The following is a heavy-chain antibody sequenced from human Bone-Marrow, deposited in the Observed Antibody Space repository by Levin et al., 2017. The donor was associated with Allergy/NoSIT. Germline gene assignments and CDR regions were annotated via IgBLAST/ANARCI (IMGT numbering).Heavy chain of an antibody. D-gene: IGHD2/OR15-2a*01. Sequence: GGSLRLSCTVSGFTFSLYSMNWVRQAPGKGLEWVSSISSSGTDMYNADSVKGRFTISRDNAKNSLNLQMSSLRAEDTAVYYCARGIIGDVRVAHKEAFDVWGQGTMVTVSS. CDR3: ARGIIGDVRVAHKEAFDV. J-gene: IGHJ3*01. CDR2: ISSSGTDM. V-gene: IGHV3-21*01. CDR1: GFTFSLYS.